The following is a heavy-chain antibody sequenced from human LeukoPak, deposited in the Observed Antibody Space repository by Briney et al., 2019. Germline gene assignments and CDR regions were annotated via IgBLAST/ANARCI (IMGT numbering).Heavy chain of an antibody. D-gene: IGHD6-13*01. J-gene: IGHJ3*02. Sequence: GGSLRLSCAASGFTLSSYEMNWVRQAPGKGLEWVSYISSSGSTIYYADSVKGRFTISRDNAKNSLYLQMNSLRAEDTAVYYCARWGAAASAFDIWGQGTMVTVSS. CDR2: ISSSGSTI. CDR3: ARWGAAASAFDI. V-gene: IGHV3-48*03. CDR1: GFTLSSYE.